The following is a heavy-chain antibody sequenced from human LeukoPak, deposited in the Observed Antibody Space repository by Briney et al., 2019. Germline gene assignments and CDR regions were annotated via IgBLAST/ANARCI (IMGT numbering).Heavy chain of an antibody. CDR2: MNPNSGKT. V-gene: IGHV1-8*02. CDR3: ARWYSGSYGIDY. CDR1: GYTFTSYG. J-gene: IGHJ4*02. D-gene: IGHD1-26*01. Sequence: ASVKVSCMASGYTFTSYGISWVRQAPGQGLEWVGWMNPNSGKTDYAKKFHGRVTMTRNTSISTAYMELSSLRSEDKAVYYCARWYSGSYGIDYWGQGTLVTVSS.